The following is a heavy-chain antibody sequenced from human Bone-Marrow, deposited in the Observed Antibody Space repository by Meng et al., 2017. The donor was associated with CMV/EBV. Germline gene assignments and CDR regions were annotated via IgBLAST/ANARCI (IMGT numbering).Heavy chain of an antibody. V-gene: IGHV3-30*02. J-gene: IGHJ4*02. CDR3: AYYSSSGYYFDF. CDR2: IRYDGGNS. CDR1: GFIFSSYS. D-gene: IGHD6-13*01. Sequence: LSLTCAASGFIFSSYSMHWVRQAPGKGPQWVAFIRYDGGNSLYADSVRGRFTISRDNSKNTLYLQMNSLRVEDTGVYYCAYYSSSGYYFDFWGQGTLVTVSS.